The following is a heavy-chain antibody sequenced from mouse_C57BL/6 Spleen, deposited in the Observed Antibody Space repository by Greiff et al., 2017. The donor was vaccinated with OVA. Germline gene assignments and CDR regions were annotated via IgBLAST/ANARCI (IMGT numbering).Heavy chain of an antibody. V-gene: IGHV6-3*01. J-gene: IGHJ1*03. CDR1: GFTFSNYW. Sequence: EVQWVESGGGLVQPGGSLKLSCVASGFTFSNYWMNWVRQSPEKGLEWVAQIRLKSDNYATHYAESVKGRFTISRDDSKSSVYLQMNNLRAEDTGIYYCTAYEDHWYFDVWGTGTTVTVSS. D-gene: IGHD2-3*01. CDR2: IRLKSDNYAT. CDR3: TAYEDHWYFDV.